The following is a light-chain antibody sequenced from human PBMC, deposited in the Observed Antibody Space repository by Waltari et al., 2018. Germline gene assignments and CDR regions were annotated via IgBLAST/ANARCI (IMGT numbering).Light chain of an antibody. J-gene: IGKJ2*01. CDR2: DAS. CDR1: QSISKF. CDR3: QQSYSSPPEYT. V-gene: IGKV1-39*01. Sequence: DLQMTQSPSSLSASVGDRVTITCRASQSISKFLNWYQQKPGKAPTLLIYDASSLHSGVPSRFRGSGSGTDFTLTISSLQPEDFATYYCQQSYSSPPEYTFAQGTKLEIK.